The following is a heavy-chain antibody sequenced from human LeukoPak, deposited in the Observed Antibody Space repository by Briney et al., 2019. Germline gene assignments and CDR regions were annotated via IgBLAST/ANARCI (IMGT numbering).Heavy chain of an antibody. CDR2: IIPIFGTA. CDR1: GGTFISYA. Sequence: SSVKVSCKASGGTFISYAISWVRQAPGQGLEWMGGIIPIFGTANYAQKFQGRVTITTDESTSTAYMELSSLRSEDTAVYYCARFSYYYDSSGYYLGNWFDPWGQGTLVTVSS. CDR3: ARFSYYYDSSGYYLGNWFDP. V-gene: IGHV1-69*05. J-gene: IGHJ5*02. D-gene: IGHD3-22*01.